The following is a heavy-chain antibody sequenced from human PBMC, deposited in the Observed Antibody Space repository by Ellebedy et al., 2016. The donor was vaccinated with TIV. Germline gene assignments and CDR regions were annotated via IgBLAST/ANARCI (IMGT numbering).Heavy chain of an antibody. D-gene: IGHD3-16*01. CDR1: GFTFSSYA. Sequence: GESLKISXAASGFTFSSYAMSWVRQAPGKGLEWVSAISGSGGSTYYIDSVKGRFTISRDNSKNTLYLQMNSLRAEDTAVYYCAKGLPLSGPYYYGMDVWGQGTTVTVSS. CDR2: ISGSGGST. CDR3: AKGLPLSGPYYYGMDV. J-gene: IGHJ6*02. V-gene: IGHV3-23*01.